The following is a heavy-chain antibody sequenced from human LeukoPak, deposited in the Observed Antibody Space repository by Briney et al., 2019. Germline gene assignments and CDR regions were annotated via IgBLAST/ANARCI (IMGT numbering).Heavy chain of an antibody. CDR2: LNWNGGST. CDR3: ARGSGGVDY. CDR1: GFTFGDYG. Sequence: GGSLRLSCAASGFTFGDYGMSWVRQAPGEGLEWVSGLNWNGGSTGYADSVKGRFTISKDNAKNSLYLQMNSLRAEDTAFYYCARGSGGVDYWGQGTLVTVSS. D-gene: IGHD2-15*01. V-gene: IGHV3-20*04. J-gene: IGHJ4*02.